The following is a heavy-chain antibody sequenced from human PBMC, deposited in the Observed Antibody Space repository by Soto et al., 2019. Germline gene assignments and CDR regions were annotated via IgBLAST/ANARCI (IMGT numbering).Heavy chain of an antibody. J-gene: IGHJ2*01. Sequence: EVQLLESGGGLVQPGGSLRLSCAASGFTFNSYAMNWVRQAPGKGLEWVSVISGSGGSTYYADSVKGRFTISRDNSKITLYLQMNSLRAEDTAVYYCAKRTVVWYFDLWGRGTLVTVSS. CDR3: AKRTVVWYFDL. D-gene: IGHD2-15*01. V-gene: IGHV3-23*01. CDR2: ISGSGGST. CDR1: GFTFNSYA.